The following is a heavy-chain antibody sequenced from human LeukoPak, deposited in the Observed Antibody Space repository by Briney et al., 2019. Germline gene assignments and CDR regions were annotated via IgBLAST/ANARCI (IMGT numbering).Heavy chain of an antibody. CDR3: ARWFCSRGTCYYLDF. J-gene: IGHJ4*02. CDR1: GGSISGYY. V-gene: IGHV4-59*01. Sequence: SETLSLTCAVSGGSISGYYWSWIRQSPGRGLEYIGHIYYNGRTDYNPSLKSRVTISVDTSRNQFSLNLNSVTAADTAMYFCARWFCSRGTCYYLDFWGLGTLVTVSS. CDR2: IYYNGRT. D-gene: IGHD2-2*01.